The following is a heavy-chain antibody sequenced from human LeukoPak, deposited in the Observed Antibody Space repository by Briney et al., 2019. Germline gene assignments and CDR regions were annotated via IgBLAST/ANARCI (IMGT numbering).Heavy chain of an antibody. CDR2: INPNSGVT. V-gene: IGHV1-2*02. Sequence: ASVKVSCKASGYTFTGYYMHWVRQAPGQGLEWLGWINPNSGVTNYAQKFQGRVTLTRDTSISTAYMELIRLRSDDTAVYYCARDASGYDPRGQGTLVTVSS. D-gene: IGHD5-12*01. J-gene: IGHJ4*02. CDR3: ARDASGYDP. CDR1: GYTFTGYY.